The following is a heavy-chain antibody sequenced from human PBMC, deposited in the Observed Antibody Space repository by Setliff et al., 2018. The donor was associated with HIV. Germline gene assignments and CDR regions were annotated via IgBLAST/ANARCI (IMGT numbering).Heavy chain of an antibody. V-gene: IGHV3-64*04. CDR2: ISGNGGNT. J-gene: IGHJ3*02. CDR3: VKDGDYRNGDYDAFDI. CDR1: GFSFSNYA. Sequence: PGGSLRLSCSASGFSFSNYAMHWVRQAPGKGLEYVSAISGNGGNTYYTDSVKGRFTISRDNSKSTVDLQMTSLTAEDTAVYYCVKDGDYRNGDYDAFDIWGQGTMVTVSS. D-gene: IGHD4-17*01.